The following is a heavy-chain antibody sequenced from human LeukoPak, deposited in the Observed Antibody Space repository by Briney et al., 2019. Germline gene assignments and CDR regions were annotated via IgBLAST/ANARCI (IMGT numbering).Heavy chain of an antibody. CDR1: GASIISYY. J-gene: IGHJ5*02. CDR3: AKDWELGS. Sequence: SETLSLTCSVAGASIISYYWNWLRQPPGKGLEWIGNIYTSGSTNYNPSLNSRVTISLDTSKDQFSLKRTSVTAADTAFYYCAKDWELGSWGQGTLVTVSS. D-gene: IGHD1-26*01. V-gene: IGHV4-59*01. CDR2: IYTSGST.